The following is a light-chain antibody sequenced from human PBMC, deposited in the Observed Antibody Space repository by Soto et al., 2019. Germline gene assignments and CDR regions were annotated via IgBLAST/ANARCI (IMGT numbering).Light chain of an antibody. V-gene: IGLV2-14*01. Sequence: QSALTQPASVSGSPGQSITISCTGTSSDVGGYNYVSWYQQHPGKAPKLIIYEVSNRPSGVSNRFSGSKSGNTATLTISGLQAEDEADYHCSSYTSSSTLVVFGGGTNFTVL. CDR1: SSDVGGYNY. J-gene: IGLJ2*01. CDR2: EVS. CDR3: SSYTSSSTLVV.